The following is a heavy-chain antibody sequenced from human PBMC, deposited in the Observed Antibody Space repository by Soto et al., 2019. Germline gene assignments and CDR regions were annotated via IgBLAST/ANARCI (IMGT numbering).Heavy chain of an antibody. CDR1: GDSVSSNSAT. J-gene: IGHJ5*02. Sequence: QVQLQQSGPGLVKPSQTLSLTCAISGDSVSSNSATWDWIRQSPSRGLEWLGRTYYRSKWYNDSPVSAQSRTPINPDTSNNPPSPHLNAVPPDDTSVDYCPRPRRNTRLDPLRQGTLVTVSS. V-gene: IGHV6-1*01. D-gene: IGHD3-16*01. CDR2: TYYRSKWYN. CDR3: PRPRRNTRLDP.